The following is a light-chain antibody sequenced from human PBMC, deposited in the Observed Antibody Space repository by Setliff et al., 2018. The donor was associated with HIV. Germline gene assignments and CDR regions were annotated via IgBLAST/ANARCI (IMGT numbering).Light chain of an antibody. Sequence: QSALTQPASVSGSPGQSITISCTGTSSDIGGYNFVFWYQHHPGKAPKLMIYEVTTRPSGVSNRFSGPKSGNTASLTISGLQADDEADYYCSSYTSSSPYVFGTGTKVTVL. CDR2: EVT. J-gene: IGLJ1*01. V-gene: IGLV2-14*01. CDR3: SSYTSSSPYV. CDR1: SSDIGGYNF.